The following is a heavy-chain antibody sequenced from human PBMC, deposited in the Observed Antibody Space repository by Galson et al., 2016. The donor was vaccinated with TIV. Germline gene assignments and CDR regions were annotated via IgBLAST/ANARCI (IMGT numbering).Heavy chain of an antibody. CDR3: ARDRVVDATYYYYYFGLDV. V-gene: IGHV3-53*05. CDR2: ISDGGKT. CDR1: GISIGINY. Sequence: CAASGISIGINYMTWVRQAPGQGLEWVSLISDGGKTYYPDSVKGRFTIHRDNSRTTSYLQMNSLSVEDTAIYYCARDRVVDATYYYYYFGLDVWGQGTSVTVS. J-gene: IGHJ6*02. D-gene: IGHD2-15*01.